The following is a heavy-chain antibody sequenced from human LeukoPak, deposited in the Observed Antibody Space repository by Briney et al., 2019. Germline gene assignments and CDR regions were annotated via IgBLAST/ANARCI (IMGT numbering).Heavy chain of an antibody. V-gene: IGHV3-53*01. J-gene: IGHJ6*02. CDR3: GRYYVMDV. CDR1: GFTFKNAW. Sequence: GGSLRLSCAASGFTFKNAWMSWVRQAPGKGLDWVSVIYSGGGTYYADSVKGRFTISRDNSKSTLYLQMNSLRAEDTAVYYCGRYYVMDVWGQGTSVTVSS. CDR2: IYSGGGT.